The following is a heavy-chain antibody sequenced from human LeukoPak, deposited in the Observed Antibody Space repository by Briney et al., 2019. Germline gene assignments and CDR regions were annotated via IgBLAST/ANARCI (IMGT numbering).Heavy chain of an antibody. D-gene: IGHD1-26*01. V-gene: IGHV4-30-2*01. J-gene: IGHJ5*02. CDR3: ARYFSGGQFKWFDP. CDR2: IYHGGSA. CDR1: GDSISSGGYS. Sequence: SQTLSLTCAVSGDSISSGGYSWSWIRQPPGTGLEWIGYIYHGGSAYYSPSLKSRANISADKSKNQFSLKLSSVTAADTAVYYCARYFSGGQFKWFDPWGQGTLVTVSS.